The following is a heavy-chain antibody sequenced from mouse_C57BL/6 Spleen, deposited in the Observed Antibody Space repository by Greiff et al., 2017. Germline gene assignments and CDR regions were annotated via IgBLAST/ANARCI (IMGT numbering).Heavy chain of an antibody. CDR2: ISDGGSYT. D-gene: IGHD2-4*01. Sequence: EVKLVESGGGLVKPGGSLKLSCAASGFTFSSYAMSWVRQTPEKRLEWVATISDGGSYTYYPDNVKGRFTISRDNAKNNLYLQMSHLKSEDTAMXYCARDGGYDYDGAWFAYWGQGTLVTVSA. J-gene: IGHJ3*01. CDR3: ARDGGYDYDGAWFAY. V-gene: IGHV5-4*01. CDR1: GFTFSSYA.